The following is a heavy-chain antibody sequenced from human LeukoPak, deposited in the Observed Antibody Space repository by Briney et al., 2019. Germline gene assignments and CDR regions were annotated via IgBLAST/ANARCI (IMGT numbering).Heavy chain of an antibody. CDR3: ARGLVVVVPAARAYYYYMDV. D-gene: IGHD2-2*01. CDR2: MNPNSGNR. CDR1: GYTFTSYD. Sequence: ASVKVSCKASGYTFTSYDINWLREATGQGLEWRGGMNPNSGNRGYAQKFQGRVTMTRNTAISTAYLDLRRLRSEDPAVHYCARGLVVVVPAARAYYYYMDVWGKGTTVTVSS. J-gene: IGHJ6*03. V-gene: IGHV1-8*01.